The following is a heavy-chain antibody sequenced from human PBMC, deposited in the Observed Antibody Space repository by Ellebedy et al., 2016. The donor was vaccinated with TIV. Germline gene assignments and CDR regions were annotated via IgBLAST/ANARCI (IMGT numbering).Heavy chain of an antibody. CDR2: LNTQTGNT. V-gene: IGHV1-8*01. Sequence: ASVKVSXXASGYTFTNYDVMWVRQATGQGPEWMGWLNTQTGNTGYAQKFQGRVTMTRDTSTSTAYMELNSLTSDDTAVYYCARGRVGQIQVGYMDVWGKGTTVTVSS. CDR3: ARGRVGQIQVGYMDV. CDR1: GYTFTNYD. J-gene: IGHJ6*03. D-gene: IGHD3-10*01.